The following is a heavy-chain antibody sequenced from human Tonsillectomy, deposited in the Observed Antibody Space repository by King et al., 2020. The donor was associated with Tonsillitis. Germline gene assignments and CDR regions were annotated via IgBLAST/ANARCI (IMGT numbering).Heavy chain of an antibody. CDR2: IYYSGST. D-gene: IGHD3-16*02. V-gene: IGHV4-30-4*01. Sequence: QLQESGPGLVKPSQTLSLTCTVSGGSISSGDYYWSWILQAPGRGLEWIGNIYYSGSTYYNPSPKSRLTISVDTSKNQFSLKLSSVTAADTALYYCSRGHYDYLWGTYRYLDYWGQGTLVTVSS. CDR1: GGSISSGDYY. J-gene: IGHJ4*02. CDR3: SRGHYDYLWGTYRYLDY.